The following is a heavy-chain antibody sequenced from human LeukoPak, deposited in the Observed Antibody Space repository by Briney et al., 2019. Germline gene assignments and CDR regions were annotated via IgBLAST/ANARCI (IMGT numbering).Heavy chain of an antibody. V-gene: IGHV4-59*01. CDR3: ARERPPWLGSLDY. Sequence: PSETLSPTRTVYGGSITNDYWSWLRQSPGKGPEWIGTINYNGHTNYNPSVESRLIMSVDASKNQFSLRLTSVTAADSAVYYCARERPPWLGSLDYWGQGILVTVSS. J-gene: IGHJ4*02. CDR1: GGSITNDY. D-gene: IGHD2-15*01. CDR2: INYNGHT.